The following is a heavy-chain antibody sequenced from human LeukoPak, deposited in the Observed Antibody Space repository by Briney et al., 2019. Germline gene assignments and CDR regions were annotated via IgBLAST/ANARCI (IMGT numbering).Heavy chain of an antibody. CDR2: IILIFGST. CDR3: ARGFSGPNWGKRYYDH. Sequence: SVKVSCKASGGALSGYAVTWVRLAPGQGLEWMGGIILIFGSTNYAPKFEGRLTITADESTNTVYMELSRLRSEDTAVYFCARGFSGPNWGKRYYDHWGQGTLVTVSS. CDR1: GGALSGYA. D-gene: IGHD7-27*01. J-gene: IGHJ4*02. V-gene: IGHV1-69*01.